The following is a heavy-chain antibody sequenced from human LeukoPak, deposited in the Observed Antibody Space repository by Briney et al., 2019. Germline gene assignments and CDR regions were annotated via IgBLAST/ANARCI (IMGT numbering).Heavy chain of an antibody. V-gene: IGHV4-38-2*02. CDR3: ARDTYDYVWGSYRQGTTDAFDI. D-gene: IGHD3-16*02. Sequence: PSETLSLTCTVSGYSISSGYYWGWIRQPPGKGLEWIGSIYHSGSTYYNPSLKSRVTISVDTSKNQFSLKLSSVTAADTAVYYCARDTYDYVWGSYRQGTTDAFDIWGQGTMVTVSS. CDR1: GYSISSGYY. CDR2: IYHSGST. J-gene: IGHJ3*02.